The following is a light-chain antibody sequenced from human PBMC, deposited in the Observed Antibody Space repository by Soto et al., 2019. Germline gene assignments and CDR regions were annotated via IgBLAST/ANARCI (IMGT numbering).Light chain of an antibody. Sequence: DIQMTQCHSSLSASVGDRVTITCRSSQSISIYLNWYQLKPGKAPNLLMYGASYLKGGVPTRFSGSGSGTDFTLTISSLQPEDFAIYYCQQTDTTPEITFGQGTRLEIK. CDR2: GAS. CDR1: QSISIY. V-gene: IGKV1-39*01. CDR3: QQTDTTPEIT. J-gene: IGKJ5*01.